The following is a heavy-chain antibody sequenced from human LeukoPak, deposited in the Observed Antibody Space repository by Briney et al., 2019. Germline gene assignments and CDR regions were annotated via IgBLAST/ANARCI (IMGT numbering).Heavy chain of an antibody. CDR2: ISSSSSTI. V-gene: IGHV3-48*04. CDR1: GFTFSIYS. CDR3: ARAGPSREQPSNWFDP. J-gene: IGHJ5*02. Sequence: PGGSLRLSCGASGFTFSIYSMNWVRQAPGKGLEWVSYISSSSSTIYYADSVKGRFTISRDNAKNSLYLQMNSLRAEDTAAYYCARAGPSREQPSNWFDPWGQGTLVTVSS. D-gene: IGHD1-26*01.